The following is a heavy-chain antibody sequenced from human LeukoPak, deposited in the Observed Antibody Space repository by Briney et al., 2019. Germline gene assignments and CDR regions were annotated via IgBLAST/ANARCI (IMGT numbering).Heavy chain of an antibody. D-gene: IGHD6-19*01. CDR2: INSDGSST. V-gene: IGHV3-74*01. J-gene: IGHJ4*02. Sequence: GGSLRLSCAASGFTFSSYWMHWVRQAPGKGLVWVSRINSDGSSTSYADSVKGRFTISRDNAKNTLYLQMNSLRAEDTAVYYCAREAGDVDFDYWGQGTLVTVSP. CDR3: AREAGDVDFDY. CDR1: GFTFSSYW.